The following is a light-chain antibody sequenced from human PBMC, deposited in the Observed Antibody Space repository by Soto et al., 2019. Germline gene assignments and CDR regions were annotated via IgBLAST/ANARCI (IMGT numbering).Light chain of an antibody. Sequence: DIQMTQSPSSLSASVGDRVTITCQASQDISNYLNWYQQKLGKAPKXLIYDASNLETGVPSRFSGSGSGTDFTFTISSLQPEDIATYYCQQYSHLITFGQGTRLEIK. CDR2: DAS. V-gene: IGKV1-33*01. J-gene: IGKJ5*01. CDR1: QDISNY. CDR3: QQYSHLIT.